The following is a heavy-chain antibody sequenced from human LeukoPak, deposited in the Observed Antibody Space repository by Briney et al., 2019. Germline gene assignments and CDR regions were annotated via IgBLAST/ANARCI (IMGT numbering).Heavy chain of an antibody. Sequence: SVKVSCKASGATFSSYAISWVRQAPGQGLEWMGGIIPIFDRANYAQKFQGRVTITADESTSTAYMELSSLRAEDTAVYYCAKDPDCTSGICYTFFDYWGQGALVTVFS. CDR1: GATFSSYA. D-gene: IGHD2-8*01. CDR2: IIPIFDRA. CDR3: AKDPDCTSGICYTFFDY. J-gene: IGHJ4*02. V-gene: IGHV1-69*13.